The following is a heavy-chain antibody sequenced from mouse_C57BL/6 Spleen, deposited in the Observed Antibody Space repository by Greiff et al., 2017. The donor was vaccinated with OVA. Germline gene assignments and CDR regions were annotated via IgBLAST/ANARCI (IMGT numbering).Heavy chain of an antibody. V-gene: IGHV5-17*01. J-gene: IGHJ4*01. Sequence: EVKLMESGGGLVKPGGSLKLSCAASGFTFSDYGMHWVRQAPEKGLEWVAYISSGSSTIYYADTVKGRFTISRDNAKNTLFLQMTSLRSEDTAMYYCAIYDYDDAMDYWGQGTSVTVAS. CDR3: AIYDYDDAMDY. CDR1: GFTFSDYG. D-gene: IGHD2-4*01. CDR2: ISSGSSTI.